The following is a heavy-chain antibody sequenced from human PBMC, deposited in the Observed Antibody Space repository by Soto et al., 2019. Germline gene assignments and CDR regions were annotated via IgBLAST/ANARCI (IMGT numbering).Heavy chain of an antibody. CDR1: GGTFSSYA. D-gene: IGHD3-22*01. Sequence: SVKVSCKASGGTFSSYAISWVRQAPGQGLEWMGGIIPIFGTANYAQKFQRRVTITADESTSTAYMELSSLRSEDTAVYYCARDSYDSSGYGYYFDYWGQGTLVTVSS. J-gene: IGHJ4*02. V-gene: IGHV1-69*13. CDR3: ARDSYDSSGYGYYFDY. CDR2: IIPIFGTA.